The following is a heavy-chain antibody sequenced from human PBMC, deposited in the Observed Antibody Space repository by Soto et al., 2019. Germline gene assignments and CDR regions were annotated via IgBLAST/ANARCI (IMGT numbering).Heavy chain of an antibody. CDR1: GFTFSSYA. CDR2: ISGSGGST. V-gene: IGHV3-23*01. CDR3: AKDGEDGDYLYYFDY. J-gene: IGHJ4*02. Sequence: LRLSCAASGFTFSSYAMSWVRQAPGKGLEWVSAISGSGGSTYYADSVKGRFTISRDNSKNTLYLQMNSLRAEDTAVYYCAKDGEDGDYLYYFDYWGQGTLVTVSS. D-gene: IGHD4-17*01.